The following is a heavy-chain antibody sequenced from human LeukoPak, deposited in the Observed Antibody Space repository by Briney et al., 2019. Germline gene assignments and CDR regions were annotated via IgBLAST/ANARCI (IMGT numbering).Heavy chain of an antibody. Sequence: PGGSLRLSCAASGFTFSSYAMSWVRQAPGKGLEWVSAISGSGGSTYYADYVKGRFTISRDNSKNTLSLQMNSLRAEDAAVYYCAKEARIVTTGADFDFWGQGTLVTVSS. D-gene: IGHD1-1*01. CDR2: ISGSGGST. CDR1: GFTFSSYA. J-gene: IGHJ4*02. V-gene: IGHV3-23*01. CDR3: AKEARIVTTGADFDF.